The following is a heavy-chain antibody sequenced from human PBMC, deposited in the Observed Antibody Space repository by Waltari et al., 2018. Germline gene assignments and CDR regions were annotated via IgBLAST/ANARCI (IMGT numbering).Heavy chain of an antibody. D-gene: IGHD3-22*01. V-gene: IGHV1-69-2*01. CDR2: VDPEDGET. CDR1: GYTFTDYY. J-gene: IGHJ4*02. CDR3: ATDQKTTMIVVVNGDY. Sequence: EVQLVQSGAEVKKPGATVKISCKASGYTFTDYYMHWVQQAPGKGLEWMGRVDPEDGETIYAEKFQGRVTITADTSTDTAYMELSSLRSEDTAVYYCATDQKTTMIVVVNGDYWGQGTLVTVSS.